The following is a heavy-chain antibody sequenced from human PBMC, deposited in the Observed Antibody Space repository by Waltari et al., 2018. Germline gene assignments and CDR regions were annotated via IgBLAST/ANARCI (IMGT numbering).Heavy chain of an antibody. CDR2: IYSGGST. V-gene: IGHV3-53*02. CDR3: ASKYSSSAPYYYYYMDV. D-gene: IGHD6-6*01. Sequence: EVQLVETGGGLIQPGGSLRLSCAASGFTVSSNYMSWVRQAPGKGLEWVSVIYSGGSTYYADSVKGRFTISRDNSKNTLYLQMNSLRAEDTAVYYCASKYSSSAPYYYYYMDVWGKGTTVTVSS. CDR1: GFTVSSNY. J-gene: IGHJ6*03.